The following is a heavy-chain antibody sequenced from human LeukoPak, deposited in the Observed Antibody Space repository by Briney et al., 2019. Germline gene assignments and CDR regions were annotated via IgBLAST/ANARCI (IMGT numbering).Heavy chain of an antibody. CDR1: GGTFSSYA. V-gene: IGHV1-69*06. CDR2: IIPIFGTA. Sequence: SVKVSCKASGGTFSSYAISWVRQAPGQGLEWMGGIIPIFGTANYAQKFQGRVTMTEDTSTDTAYMELSSLRSEDTAVYYCATVGNGGDAFDIWGQGTMVTVSS. D-gene: IGHD1-1*01. CDR3: ATVGNGGDAFDI. J-gene: IGHJ3*02.